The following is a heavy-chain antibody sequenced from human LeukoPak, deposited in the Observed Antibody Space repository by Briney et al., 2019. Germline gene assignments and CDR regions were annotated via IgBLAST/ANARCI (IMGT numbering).Heavy chain of an antibody. V-gene: IGHV4-59*01. CDR3: AREHNWNYVAYFQH. D-gene: IGHD1-7*01. J-gene: IGHJ1*01. CDR1: GGSISSYY. CDR2: IYYSGST. Sequence: SEXLSLTCTVSGGSISSYYWSWIRQPPGKGLEWIGYIYYSGSTNYNPSLTSRVTISVDTSKNQFSLKLSSVTAADTAVYYCAREHNWNYVAYFQHWGQGTLVTVSS.